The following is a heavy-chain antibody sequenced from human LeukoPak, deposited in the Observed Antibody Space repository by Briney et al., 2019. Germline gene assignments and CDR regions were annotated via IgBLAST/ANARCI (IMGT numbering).Heavy chain of an antibody. CDR1: GYSFTSYW. D-gene: IGHD3-22*01. CDR3: ARQPLYDSSGYYYLYYFDY. CDR2: IYPGDSDT. Sequence: GESLKISCKGSGYSFTSYWIGWVRQMPGKGLEWMGIIYPGDSDTRYSPSFQGQVTISADKSISTAYLQWSSLKASDTAMYYCARQPLYDSSGYYYLYYFDYWGQGTLATVSS. V-gene: IGHV5-51*01. J-gene: IGHJ4*02.